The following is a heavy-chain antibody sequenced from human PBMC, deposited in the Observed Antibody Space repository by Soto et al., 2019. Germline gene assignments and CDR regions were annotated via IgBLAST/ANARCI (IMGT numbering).Heavy chain of an antibody. D-gene: IGHD6-19*01. Sequence: EVQLVESGGGLVQPGGSLRLSCAASGFTFSRYWMSWVRQAPGKGLEWVASIKQDGGEKYYVDSVKGRFTISRDNAKNSRYLQMDSLRAEDTAVYYCARWEADYISGSYAIDYWGQGTLVTVSS. CDR3: ARWEADYISGSYAIDY. V-gene: IGHV3-7*01. CDR1: GFTFSRYW. CDR2: IKQDGGEK. J-gene: IGHJ4*02.